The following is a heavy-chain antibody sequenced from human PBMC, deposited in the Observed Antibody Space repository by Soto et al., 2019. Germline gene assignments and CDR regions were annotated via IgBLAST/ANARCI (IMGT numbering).Heavy chain of an antibody. CDR2: ISGRGDSS. J-gene: IGHJ1*01. V-gene: IGHV3-23*01. CDR3: ANAYCSSTSCRAEYFQH. CDR1: GFTFSSYA. Sequence: EVQLLEPGGGLVQPGGSLRLSCAASGFTFSSYAMSWVRQAPGKGLEWVSAISGRGDSSYYADSVKGRFTISRDNSKNTLYLQMNSLRAEDTAVYYCANAYCSSTSCRAEYFQHWGQGTLVTVSS. D-gene: IGHD2-2*01.